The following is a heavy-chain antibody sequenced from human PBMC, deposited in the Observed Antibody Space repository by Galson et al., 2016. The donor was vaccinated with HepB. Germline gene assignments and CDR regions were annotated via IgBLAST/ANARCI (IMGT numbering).Heavy chain of an antibody. J-gene: IGHJ4*02. CDR2: LWYDGSVK. CDR1: GFTFSGYG. D-gene: IGHD6-19*01. V-gene: IGHV3-33*01. CDR3: AREGVGIAVAATAFDF. Sequence: SLRLSCAASGFTFSGYGMHWVRQAPGKRLEWVAGLWYDGSVKYYADSVKGRFTISRDNSKNTLHLQMDTLRGEDTAVYYCAREGVGIAVAATAFDFWGQGTLVTVSS.